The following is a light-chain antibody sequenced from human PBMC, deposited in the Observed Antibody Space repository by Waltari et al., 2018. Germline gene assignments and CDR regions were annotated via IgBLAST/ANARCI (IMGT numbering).Light chain of an antibody. J-gene: IGKJ1*01. CDR1: QPISTW. CDR2: DSS. Sequence: DIQMTQSPSTLSASVGDRVTITCRASQPISTWVAWYLPKPGKAPKLLIYDSSRWESGDPTRVSGTGSGTDFTLTISSLRPDDFATYYCQQYNSFWTFGQGTKVEIK. CDR3: QQYNSFWT. V-gene: IGKV1-5*01.